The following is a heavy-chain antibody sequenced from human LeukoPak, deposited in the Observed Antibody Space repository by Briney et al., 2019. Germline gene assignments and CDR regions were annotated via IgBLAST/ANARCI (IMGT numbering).Heavy chain of an antibody. D-gene: IGHD2-2*03. CDR3: AKDSHWILFDD. J-gene: IGHJ4*02. CDR2: IGGSGTRT. V-gene: IGHV3-23*01. CDR1: GFTFSSYA. Sequence: GGSLRLSCAASGFTFSSYAMNWVRQAPGKGLEWVSGIGGSGTRTYYADSVKGRFTISRDNSTNTLYLQMNSLRDEDTAVYYCAKDSHWILFDDWGQGTLVTVSS.